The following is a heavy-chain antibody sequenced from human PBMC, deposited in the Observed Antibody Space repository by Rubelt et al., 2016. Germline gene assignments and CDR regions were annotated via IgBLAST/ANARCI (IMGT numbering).Heavy chain of an antibody. J-gene: IGHJ4*02. D-gene: IGHD3-3*01. CDR3: AKKGGDFWSGPVDY. V-gene: IGHV3-30*04. CDR1: GFTFSSYA. Sequence: QVQLVESGGGVVQPGRSLRLSCAASGFTFSSYAMHWVRQAPGKGLEWVALMSSDGNDKYYPDSVKGRFTISRDNSKNRLYLQMNSLRAEDTAVYYGAKKGGDFWSGPVDYWGQGTLVTVSS. CDR2: MSSDGNDK.